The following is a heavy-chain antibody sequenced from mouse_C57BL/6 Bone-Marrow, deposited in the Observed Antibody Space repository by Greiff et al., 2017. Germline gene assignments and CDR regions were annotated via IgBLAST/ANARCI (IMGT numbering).Heavy chain of an antibody. V-gene: IGHV1-69*01. CDR2: IDPSDSYT. Sequence: QVQLQQPGAELVMPGASVKLSCKASGYTFTSYWMHWVKQRPGQGLEWIGEIDPSDSYTNYNQKFKGKSTLTVDKSSSTAYLQLSSLTSEDSAVYYCARGLRPHYFDYWGQGTTLTVSS. CDR3: ARGLRPHYFDY. J-gene: IGHJ2*01. D-gene: IGHD3-2*02. CDR1: GYTFTSYW.